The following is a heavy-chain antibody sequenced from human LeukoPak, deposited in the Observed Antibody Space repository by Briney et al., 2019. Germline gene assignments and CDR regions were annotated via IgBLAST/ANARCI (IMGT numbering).Heavy chain of an antibody. CDR1: GFTSDDYA. D-gene: IGHD2-2*01. CDR3: AKGRDTYQLLSKNWFDP. Sequence: PGGSLRLSCAASGFTSDDYAMHWVRQAPGKGLEWVSGISWNSGSIGYADSVKGRFTISRDNAKNSLYLQMNSLRAEDTALYYCAKGRDTYQLLSKNWFDPWGQGTLVTVSS. V-gene: IGHV3-9*02. J-gene: IGHJ5*02. CDR2: ISWNSGSI.